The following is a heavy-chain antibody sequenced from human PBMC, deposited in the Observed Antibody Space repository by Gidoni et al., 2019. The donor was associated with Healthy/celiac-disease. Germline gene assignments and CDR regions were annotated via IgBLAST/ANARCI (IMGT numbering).Heavy chain of an antibody. Sequence: QVQLVQSGAEVEKPGSSLDVSCKASEATFCSHATSWVRQALGQGLEWMGGIIPIFCTANYAQKFQGRVTITADESTGTAYMELSSVRSEETAVYYCARSSKYYYDSSGYHDFDYWGQGTLVTVSS. D-gene: IGHD3-22*01. CDR3: ARSSKYYYDSSGYHDFDY. CDR2: IIPIFCTA. V-gene: IGHV1-69*01. CDR1: EATFCSHA. J-gene: IGHJ4*02.